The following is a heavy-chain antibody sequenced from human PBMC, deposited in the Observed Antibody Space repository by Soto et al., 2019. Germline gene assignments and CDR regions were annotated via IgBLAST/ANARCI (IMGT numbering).Heavy chain of an antibody. V-gene: IGHV1-69*13. CDR1: GGTFSSYA. J-gene: IGHJ6*02. CDR2: IIPIFGTA. Sequence: GASVKVSCKASGGTFSSYAISWVRQAPGQGLEWMGGIIPIFGTANYAQKFQGRVTITADESTSTAYMELSSLRSEDTAVYYCARAKRYYYDSSGSYGMDVWGQGTTVTVSS. CDR3: ARAKRYYYDSSGSYGMDV. D-gene: IGHD3-22*01.